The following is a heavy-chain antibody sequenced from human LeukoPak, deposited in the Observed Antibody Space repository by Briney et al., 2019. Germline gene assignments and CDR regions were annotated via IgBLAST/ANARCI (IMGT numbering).Heavy chain of an antibody. V-gene: IGHV3-23*01. D-gene: IGHD5-24*01. CDR3: AKGGDGYNYYFDY. CDR1: GFTFSDYA. CDR2: ISGSGGSI. Sequence: AGGSLRLSCTASGFTFSDYAMSWVRQAPGKGLEWVSGISGSGGSIRYADSVKGRFIISRDNSKNTLYLQMNSLRAEDTAVYYCAKGGDGYNYYFDYWGQETQVTVSS. J-gene: IGHJ4*02.